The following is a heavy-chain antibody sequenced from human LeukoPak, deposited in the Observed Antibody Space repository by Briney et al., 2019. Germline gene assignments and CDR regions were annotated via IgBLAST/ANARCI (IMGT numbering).Heavy chain of an antibody. CDR1: GNSISNYA. Sequence: SVKVSCKASGNSISNYAVSWVRQAPGQGFEWMGGIIPIFGTADYAQKFQSRVTITADQSTSTTYMALSSLKSEDTATYYCTTRACHAGGCSSSFYYYYGLHFWGQGTTVSVSS. V-gene: IGHV1-69*13. J-gene: IGHJ6*02. CDR3: TTRACHAGGCSSSFYYYYGLHF. CDR2: IIPIFGTA. D-gene: IGHD3-16*01.